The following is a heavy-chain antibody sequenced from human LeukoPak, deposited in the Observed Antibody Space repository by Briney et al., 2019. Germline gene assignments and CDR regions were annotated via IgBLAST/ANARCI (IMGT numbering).Heavy chain of an antibody. CDR2: IWCDGSNK. Sequence: PGRSLRLSCAASGFTSSSYGMHWVRQAPGKGLEWVAVIWCDGSNKYYADSVKGRFTISRDNSKNTLYLQMNSLRAEDTAVYYCAKDGGSGWYFDWGQGTLVTVSS. D-gene: IGHD6-19*01. CDR1: GFTSSSYG. V-gene: IGHV3-33*06. CDR3: AKDGGSGWYFD. J-gene: IGHJ4*02.